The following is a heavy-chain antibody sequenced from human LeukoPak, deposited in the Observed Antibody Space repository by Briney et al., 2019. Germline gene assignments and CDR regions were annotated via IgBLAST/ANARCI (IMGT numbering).Heavy chain of an antibody. V-gene: IGHV3-33*01. CDR3: ARPYYDSSGYATQPRYYFDY. J-gene: IGHJ4*02. D-gene: IGHD3-22*01. CDR1: GFIFSNYG. CDR2: IWYDGSNK. Sequence: PGTSLRLSCAASGFIFSNYGMHWVRQAPGKGLEWVAVIWYDGSNKYYADSVKGRFTISRDNSKNTLFLQMNSLGAEDTALYYCARPYYDSSGYATQPRYYFDYWGQGTLVTVSS.